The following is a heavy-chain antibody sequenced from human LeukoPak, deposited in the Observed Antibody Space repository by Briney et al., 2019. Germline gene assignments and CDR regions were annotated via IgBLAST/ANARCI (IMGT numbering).Heavy chain of an antibody. V-gene: IGHV3-23*01. J-gene: IGHJ4*02. Sequence: GGSLRLSCEVSEFTFSSYVMSWVRQAPGKGPEWVAYIGGSDGITSYADSVKGRFTISRDNSKNTVYLEMNSLRAEDTAVYYCVKGGRSADCFFDYWGQGTLVTVSS. CDR3: VKGGRSADCFFDY. CDR2: IGGSDGIT. D-gene: IGHD2-21*02. CDR1: EFTFSSYV.